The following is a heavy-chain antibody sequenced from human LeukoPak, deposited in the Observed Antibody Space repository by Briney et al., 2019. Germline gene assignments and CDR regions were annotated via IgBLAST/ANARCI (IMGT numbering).Heavy chain of an antibody. D-gene: IGHD3-22*01. CDR3: AREGVRGAYYYDSSGYYMDV. J-gene: IGHJ6*03. CDR2: INLRGST. CDR1: GGSFNDYY. V-gene: IGHV4-34*01. Sequence: SETLFLTCAVYGGSFNDYYWNWIRQPPGKGLEWIGEINLRGSTTYNPSLKSRVTISLDESKNQFSLKLSSVTAADTAVYYCAREGVRGAYYYDSSGYYMDVWGKGTTVTVSS.